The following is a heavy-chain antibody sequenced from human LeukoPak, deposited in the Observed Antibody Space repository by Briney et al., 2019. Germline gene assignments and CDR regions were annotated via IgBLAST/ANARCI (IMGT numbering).Heavy chain of an antibody. J-gene: IGHJ4*02. CDR1: GFTFSSYA. D-gene: IGHD2/OR15-2a*01. Sequence: GGSLRLSCAASGFTFSSYAMHWVRQAPGKGLEWVAVISYDGSNKYYADSVKGRFTISRDNSKNTLYLQMNSLRAEDTAVYYCARDLLGWVLHYFDYWGQGTLVTVSS. CDR3: ARDLLGWVLHYFDY. CDR2: ISYDGSNK. V-gene: IGHV3-30*04.